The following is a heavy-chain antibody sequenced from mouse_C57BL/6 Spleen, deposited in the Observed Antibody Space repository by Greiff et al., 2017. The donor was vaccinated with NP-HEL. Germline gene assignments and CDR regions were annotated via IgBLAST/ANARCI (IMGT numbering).Heavy chain of an antibody. CDR1: GYTFTSYW. CDR3: AREGYYSNLFAY. Sequence: QVQLQQSGAELVKPGASVKLSCKASGYTFTSYWMHWVKQRPGQGLEWIGMIHPNSGSTNYNEKFKSKATLTVDKSSSTAYMQLSSLTSEDSAVYYCAREGYYSNLFAYWGQGTLVTVSA. CDR2: IHPNSGST. V-gene: IGHV1-64*01. D-gene: IGHD2-5*01. J-gene: IGHJ3*01.